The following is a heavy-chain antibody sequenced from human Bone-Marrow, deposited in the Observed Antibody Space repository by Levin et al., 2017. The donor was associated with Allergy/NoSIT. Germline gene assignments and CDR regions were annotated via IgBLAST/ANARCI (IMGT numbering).Heavy chain of an antibody. CDR3: ARGPFYPYYDILTGYYKRDYYGMDV. CDR2: MNPNSGNT. Sequence: ASVKVSCKASGYTFTSYDINWVRQATGQGLEWMGWMNPNSGNTGYAQKFQGRVTMTRNTSISTAYMELSSLRSEDTAVYYCARGPFYPYYDILTGYYKRDYYGMDVWGQGTTVTVSS. V-gene: IGHV1-8*01. J-gene: IGHJ6*02. D-gene: IGHD3-9*01. CDR1: GYTFTSYD.